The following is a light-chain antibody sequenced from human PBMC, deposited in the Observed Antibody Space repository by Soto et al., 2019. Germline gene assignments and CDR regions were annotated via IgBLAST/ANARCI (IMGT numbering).Light chain of an antibody. J-gene: IGLJ1*01. V-gene: IGLV2-14*01. Sequence: QSVLTQPSSGSGSPGRSITISCPGTSSDGGGYNFASCYQQHPGKAPKLMIYDVTHRPSGVSDLFSGPKSGNTASLTISGLQPEDEAHYYCTSYIRSSTPFPVFGTGPQVTVL. CDR1: SSDGGGYNF. CDR3: TSYIRSSTPFPV. CDR2: DVT.